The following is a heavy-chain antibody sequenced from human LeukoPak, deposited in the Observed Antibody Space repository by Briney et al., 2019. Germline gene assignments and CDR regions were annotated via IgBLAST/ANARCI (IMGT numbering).Heavy chain of an antibody. D-gene: IGHD3-16*02. CDR2: INPNSGDT. Sequence: GASVKVSCKASGYTFTGYYMHWVRQAPGQGLEWMGWINPNSGDTNYARKFQGRVTMTRDTSISTAYMELSRLRSDDTAVYYCASYSGLRLGELSLYLIDYWGQGTLVTVSS. J-gene: IGHJ4*02. V-gene: IGHV1-2*02. CDR3: ASYSGLRLGELSLYLIDY. CDR1: GYTFTGYY.